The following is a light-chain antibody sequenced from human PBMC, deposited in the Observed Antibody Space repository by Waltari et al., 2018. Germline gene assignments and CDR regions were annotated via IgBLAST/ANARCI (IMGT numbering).Light chain of an antibody. CDR1: SSDVGSHNF. J-gene: IGLJ7*01. CDR2: DVV. Sequence: QSALTQPRSVSGSPGQSVTISCSGTSSDVGSHNFVPWYQQHPGNAPKLLIYDVVKRPSGVPDRFSGSKSGNTASLTISGLQTEDESDYYCCSYAGSYTFVFGGGTQLTVL. CDR3: CSYAGSYTFV. V-gene: IGLV2-11*01.